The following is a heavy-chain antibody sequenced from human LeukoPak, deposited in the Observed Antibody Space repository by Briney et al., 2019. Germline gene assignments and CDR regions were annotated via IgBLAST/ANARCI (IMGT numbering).Heavy chain of an antibody. D-gene: IGHD5-18*01. CDR2: IWCDGSNK. J-gene: IGHJ6*02. V-gene: IGHV3-33*01. CDR1: GFTFSSHG. Sequence: GGSLRLSCVGSGFTFSSHGMHWVRQAPGKGLEWVAVIWCDGSNKYYADSVKGRFTISRDDSKNTLYLQMNSLRAEDTAVYYCARDPQHSMDVWGQGTTVTVSS. CDR3: ARDPQHSMDV.